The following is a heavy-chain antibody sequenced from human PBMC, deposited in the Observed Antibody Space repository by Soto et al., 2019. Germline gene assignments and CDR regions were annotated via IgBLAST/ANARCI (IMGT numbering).Heavy chain of an antibody. CDR3: ARDGLGYCSGGSCYYGFDP. Sequence: GASVKVSCKASGYTFTSYGISWVRQAPGQGLEWMGWISAYNGNTNYAQKLQGRVTMTTDTSTSTAYMELRSLRSDDTAVYYCARDGLGYCSGGSCYYGFDPWGQGTLVTVSS. V-gene: IGHV1-18*01. D-gene: IGHD2-15*01. CDR1: GYTFTSYG. CDR2: ISAYNGNT. J-gene: IGHJ5*02.